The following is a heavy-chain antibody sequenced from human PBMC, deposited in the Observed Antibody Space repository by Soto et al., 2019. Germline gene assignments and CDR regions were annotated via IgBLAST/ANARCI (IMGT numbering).Heavy chain of an antibody. Sequence: HPGGSLRLSCTASGFTFGDYAMSWFRQAPGKGLEWVGFIRSKAYGGTTEYAASVKGRFTISRDDSKSIAYLQMNSLKTEDTAVYYCTSYTVLRFLEWHRTVGAFDIWGQGTRVTVSS. D-gene: IGHD3-3*01. CDR3: TSYTVLRFLEWHRTVGAFDI. V-gene: IGHV3-49*03. CDR1: GFTFGDYA. J-gene: IGHJ3*02. CDR2: IRSKAYGGTT.